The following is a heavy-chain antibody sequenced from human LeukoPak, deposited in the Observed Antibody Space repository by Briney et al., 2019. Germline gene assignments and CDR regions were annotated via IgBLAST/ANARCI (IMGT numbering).Heavy chain of an antibody. CDR1: GFSFSSYA. CDR2: ISGSDGST. Sequence: GGSLRLSCAASGFSFSSYAMSWVRQAPGKGLEWVSGISGSDGSTYYADSVKGRFTISRDNSKNTLSLQMNSLRAEDTAVYYCAKESTVTPGNVNWFDTWGQGTLVTVSS. J-gene: IGHJ5*02. CDR3: AKESTVTPGNVNWFDT. V-gene: IGHV3-23*01. D-gene: IGHD4-17*01.